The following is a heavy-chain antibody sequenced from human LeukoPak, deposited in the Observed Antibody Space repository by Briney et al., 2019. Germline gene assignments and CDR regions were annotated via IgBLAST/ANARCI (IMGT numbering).Heavy chain of an antibody. V-gene: IGHV3-15*01. CDR2: IKSKTDGGTT. D-gene: IGHD2-2*01. Sequence: KAGGSLRLSCAASGFTFSNAWMSWVRQAPGKGLEWVGRIKSKTDGGTTDYAAPVKGRFTISRDDSKNTLYLQMTSLRAEDTAVYYCVRDSYCSSTSCYRGHFDSWGQGVLVTVSS. CDR3: VRDSYCSSTSCYRGHFDS. CDR1: GFTFSNAW. J-gene: IGHJ4*02.